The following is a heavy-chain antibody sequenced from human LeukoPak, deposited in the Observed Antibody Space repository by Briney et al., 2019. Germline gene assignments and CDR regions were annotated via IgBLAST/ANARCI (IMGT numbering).Heavy chain of an antibody. D-gene: IGHD6-6*01. Sequence: ASVKVSCKASGYTFTGYYMHWVRQAPGQGLEWMGWINPNSSGTNYAQKFQGRVTMTRDTSISTAYMELSRLRSDDTAVYYCARDERAARDYYYYMDVWGKGTTVTVS. V-gene: IGHV1-2*02. J-gene: IGHJ6*03. CDR2: INPNSSGT. CDR1: GYTFTGYY. CDR3: ARDERAARDYYYYMDV.